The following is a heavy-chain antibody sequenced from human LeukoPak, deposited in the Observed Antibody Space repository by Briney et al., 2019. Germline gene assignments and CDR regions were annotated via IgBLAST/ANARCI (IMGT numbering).Heavy chain of an antibody. J-gene: IGHJ4*02. D-gene: IGHD4/OR15-4a*01. CDR3: ARRAGAYSHPYDY. CDR2: IYSDNT. Sequence: WVRQAPGXGLEWVSFIYSDNTHYSDSVKGRFTISRDNSKNTLYLQMNSLRAEDTAVYYCARRAGAYSHPYDYWGQGTLVTVSS. V-gene: IGHV3-53*01.